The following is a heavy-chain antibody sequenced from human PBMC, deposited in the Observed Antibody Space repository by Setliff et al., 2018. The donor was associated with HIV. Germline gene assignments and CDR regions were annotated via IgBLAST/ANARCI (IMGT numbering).Heavy chain of an antibody. Sequence: SETLSLTCTVSGDSITNDDYYWGWIRQPPGKGLEWIGSIYYTGSTYSNPSLKSRLTISEDASKSQFSLTLRSVTAANTAVYYCARRLAIGHWYFDIWGRGTLVTVSS. CDR1: GDSITNDDYY. CDR2: IYYTGST. V-gene: IGHV4-39*01. CDR3: ARRLAIGHWYFDI. J-gene: IGHJ2*01.